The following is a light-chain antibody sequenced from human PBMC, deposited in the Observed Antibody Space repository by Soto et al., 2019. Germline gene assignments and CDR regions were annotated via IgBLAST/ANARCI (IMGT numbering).Light chain of an antibody. V-gene: IGKV3-20*01. CDR2: GAS. Sequence: EIVLTQSPGTLSLSPGERATLSCRASQSVSSSYLAWYQQKPGQAPRLLIYGASSRATGIPDRFSGSGSGTDFTLTISRLEPEDVVVYYCQQYGSSPTFGQGTKVEIK. CDR1: QSVSSSY. J-gene: IGKJ1*01. CDR3: QQYGSSPT.